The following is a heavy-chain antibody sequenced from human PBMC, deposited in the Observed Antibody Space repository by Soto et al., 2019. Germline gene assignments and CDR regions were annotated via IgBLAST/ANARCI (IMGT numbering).Heavy chain of an antibody. CDR2: IDNNGIST. J-gene: IGHJ4*02. Sequence: GGSLRLSCSVSGFIFNNYVMHWVRQAPGKGLEYVSAIDNNGISTYYADSVKDRFTISRANSQNTLYLQMSSLRPEDTAVYYCVKGARRFWGSENFDFCAQGPLVTVYS. CDR1: GFIFNNYV. D-gene: IGHD3-16*01. CDR3: VKGARRFWGSENFDF. V-gene: IGHV3-64D*06.